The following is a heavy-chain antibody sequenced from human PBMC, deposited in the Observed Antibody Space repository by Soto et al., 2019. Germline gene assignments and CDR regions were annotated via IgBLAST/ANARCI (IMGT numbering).Heavy chain of an antibody. CDR1: GFTFSSYA. CDR2: ISGSGGST. Sequence: GGSLRLSCAASGFTFSSYAMSWVRQAPGKGLEWVSAISGSGGSTYYADSVKGRFTISRDNSKNTLYLQMNSLRAEDTAVYYCAKDSRYYYGSGSYALPNDYWGQGTLVTVSS. V-gene: IGHV3-23*01. J-gene: IGHJ4*02. D-gene: IGHD3-10*01. CDR3: AKDSRYYYGSGSYALPNDY.